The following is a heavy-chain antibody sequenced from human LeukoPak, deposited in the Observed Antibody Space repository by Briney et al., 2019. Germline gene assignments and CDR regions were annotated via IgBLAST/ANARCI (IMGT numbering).Heavy chain of an antibody. V-gene: IGHV4-38-2*02. J-gene: IGHJ4*02. D-gene: IGHD6-19*01. CDR2: ISRSGST. CDR1: GYSISSGFY. CDR3: ARAEQWLSAEHYFDS. Sequence: SETLSLTCNVSGYSISSGFYWGWIRQPPGKRLDWIGSISRSGSTDCSPSLRSRVTISVDTSKNQFSLKLRSVTATDTAVYYCARAEQWLSAEHYFDSWGQGTLVTVSS.